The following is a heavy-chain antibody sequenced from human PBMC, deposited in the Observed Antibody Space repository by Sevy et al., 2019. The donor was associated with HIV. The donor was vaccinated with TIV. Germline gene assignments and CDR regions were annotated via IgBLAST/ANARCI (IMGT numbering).Heavy chain of an antibody. Sequence: GGSLRLSCAASGFTLSNYWMNWVRQAPGKGLEWVANIKQDGSEKYNVESVKGRFTISRDNAKNSLYLHMNRLRAEDTAVYYCASDWGSSSHWGQGTLVTVSS. CDR1: GFTLSNYW. D-gene: IGHD6-13*01. CDR2: IKQDGSEK. J-gene: IGHJ4*02. V-gene: IGHV3-7*01. CDR3: ASDWGSSSH.